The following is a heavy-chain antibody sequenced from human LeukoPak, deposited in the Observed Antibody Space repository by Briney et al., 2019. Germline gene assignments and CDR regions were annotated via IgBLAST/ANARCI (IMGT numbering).Heavy chain of an antibody. CDR1: AYTFNRYG. Sequence: VASVKVSCKTSAYTFNRYGISWVRQAPGQGLEWMGWISCYNGDTHYAQTYQGRLTMTTDTSTSTAYMELRGLRSDDTAVYYCARDPSNTSGYNAWFDYWGQGTLVTVSS. CDR2: ISCYNGDT. V-gene: IGHV1-18*01. J-gene: IGHJ4*02. D-gene: IGHD3-22*01. CDR3: ARDPSNTSGYNAWFDY.